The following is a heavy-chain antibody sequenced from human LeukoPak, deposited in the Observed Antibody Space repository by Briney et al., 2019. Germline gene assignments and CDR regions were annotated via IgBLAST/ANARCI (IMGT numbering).Heavy chain of an antibody. CDR1: GFTFSSYW. CDR2: INSDGGST. J-gene: IGHJ4*02. Sequence: GGSLRLSCAASGFTFSSYWMHWVRQVPGKGLVWVSLINSDGGSTRYADSVKGRFTVSRDNAKKTLYLQMNSLRAEDTAVYYCARKGQFSSGWDPLNYWGQGTLVTVSS. D-gene: IGHD6-19*01. CDR3: ARKGQFSSGWDPLNY. V-gene: IGHV3-74*01.